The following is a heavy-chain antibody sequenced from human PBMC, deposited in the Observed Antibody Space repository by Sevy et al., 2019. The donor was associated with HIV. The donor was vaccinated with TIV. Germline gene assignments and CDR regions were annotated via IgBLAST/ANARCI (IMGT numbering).Heavy chain of an antibody. CDR3: ARDDPTWNYYYYYGMDV. CDR1: GFTFSSYA. Sequence: GGSLRLSCAASGFTFSSYAMHWVRQAPGKGLEWVAVISYDGSNKYYADSVKGRFTISRDNSKNTLYLLMNSLRAEDTAVYYCARDDPTWNYYYYYGMDVWGQGTTVTVSS. CDR2: ISYDGSNK. V-gene: IGHV3-30-3*01. D-gene: IGHD1-1*01. J-gene: IGHJ6*02.